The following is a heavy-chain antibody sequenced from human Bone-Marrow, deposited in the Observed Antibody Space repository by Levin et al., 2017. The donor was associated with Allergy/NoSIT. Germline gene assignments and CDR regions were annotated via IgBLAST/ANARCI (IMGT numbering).Heavy chain of an antibody. CDR3: ARGGGSGSYKNFDS. D-gene: IGHD3-10*01. CDR2: INPSGGDT. CDR1: GYNINDYH. Sequence: ASVKVSCKASGYNINDYHLHWARQAPGQGLEWVGWINPSGGDTNYAQNFQGRVTMTRDTSINTAYMELNSLYSDDTAVYYGARGGGSGSYKNFDSWGQGTLVTVSS. J-gene: IGHJ4*02. V-gene: IGHV1-2*02.